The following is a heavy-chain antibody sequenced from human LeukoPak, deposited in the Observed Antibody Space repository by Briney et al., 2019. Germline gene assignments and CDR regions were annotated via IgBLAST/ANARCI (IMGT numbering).Heavy chain of an antibody. V-gene: IGHV4-4*07. J-gene: IGHJ2*01. CDR2: VYSSGTT. CDR1: GGSISSYC. CDR3: ARGRYCTTTSCTYWYFDL. Sequence: SETLSLTCTVSGGSISSYCWNWIRQPAGEGLEWIGRVYSSGTTNYNPSLQSRVTMSVDSSKNEFSLKLNSVTAADTAVYYCARGRYCTTTSCTYWYFDLWCRGTLVTVSS. D-gene: IGHD2-2*01.